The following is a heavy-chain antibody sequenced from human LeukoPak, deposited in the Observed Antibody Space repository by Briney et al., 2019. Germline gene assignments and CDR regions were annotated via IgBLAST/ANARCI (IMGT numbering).Heavy chain of an antibody. D-gene: IGHD3-10*01. V-gene: IGHV1-69*04. CDR3: ARGEPLWFGELLGWFDP. CDR1: GGTFSSYA. CDR2: IIPILGIA. Sequence: SVKVSCKASGGTFSSYAISWVRQAPGQGLEWMGRIIPILGIANYAQKFQGRVTITRDTSASTAYMELSSLRSEDTAVYYCARGEPLWFGELLGWFDPWGQGTLVTVSS. J-gene: IGHJ5*02.